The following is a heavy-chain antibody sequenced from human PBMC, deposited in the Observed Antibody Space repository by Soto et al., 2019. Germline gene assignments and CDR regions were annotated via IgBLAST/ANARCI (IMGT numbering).Heavy chain of an antibody. CDR1: GFTFITYS. CDR3: AREYTAWPLAYGLDV. V-gene: IGHV3-21*01. D-gene: IGHD2-2*02. CDR2: ISSRSDI. J-gene: IGHJ6*02. Sequence: GGSLRLSCVGSGFTFITYSINFVRQSPGKGLEWVSSISSRSDIYYADSVKGRFTISRDNAKNSVSLQMNSLRAEDTAVYYCAREYTAWPLAYGLDVWGQGTTVTVSS.